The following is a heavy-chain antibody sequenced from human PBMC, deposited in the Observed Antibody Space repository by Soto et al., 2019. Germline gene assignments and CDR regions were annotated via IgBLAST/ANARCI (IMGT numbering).Heavy chain of an antibody. CDR3: ARNHARTVTTAGALMDV. V-gene: IGHV1-2*04. CDR1: GYTFTGYY. D-gene: IGHD4-17*01. Sequence: ASVKVSCKASGYTFTGYYMHWVRQAPGQGLEWMGWINPNSGGTNYAQKFQGWVTMTRDTSISTAYMELSRLRSDDTAVYYCARNHARTVTTAGALMDVWGHGTTVTVSS. CDR2: INPNSGGT. J-gene: IGHJ6*02.